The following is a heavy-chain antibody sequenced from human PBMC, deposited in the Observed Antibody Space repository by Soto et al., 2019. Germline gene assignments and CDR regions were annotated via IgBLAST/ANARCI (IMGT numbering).Heavy chain of an antibody. V-gene: IGHV3-30*04. CDR1: GFTLNNYA. CDR3: ATDGVNYVVSGLYYFDH. J-gene: IGHJ4*02. CDR2: ISYNEKNK. D-gene: IGHD2-15*01. Sequence: PGGSLRLSCSASGFTLNNYAMHWVRQVPGKGLEWLAFISYNEKNKYYGDAVRGRFTISRDDSKNTLYLHMNSLRSDDTAVYYCATDGVNYVVSGLYYFDHWGQGTLVTVSS.